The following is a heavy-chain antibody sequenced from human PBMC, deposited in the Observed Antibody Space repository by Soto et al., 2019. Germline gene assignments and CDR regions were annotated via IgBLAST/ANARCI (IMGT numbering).Heavy chain of an antibody. CDR1: EDTFRNYA. CDR2: IIPIFGTA. CDR3: ASNKYDSSAYYYWYLGL. J-gene: IGHJ2*01. V-gene: IGHV1-69*06. Sequence: ASVKVSCKASEDTFRNYAISWVRQAPGQGLEWMGGIIPIFGTANYAQKFQGRATITADTSANTVYLELSSLRSEDTAVYYCASNKYDSSAYYYWYLGLWGRGTLVTVYS. D-gene: IGHD3-22*01.